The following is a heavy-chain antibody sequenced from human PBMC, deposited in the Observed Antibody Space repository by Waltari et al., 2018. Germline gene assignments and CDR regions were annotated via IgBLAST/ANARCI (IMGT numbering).Heavy chain of an antibody. J-gene: IGHJ4*02. CDR2: FIPIFGTA. CDR1: GGTFSSYA. D-gene: IGHD3-22*01. CDR3: ATTEVGYDSSGPDY. V-gene: IGHV1-69*05. Sequence: QVQLVQSGAEVKKPGSSVKVSCKDSGGTFSSYAISWVRQAPGQGLEWMGGFIPIFGTANYGQKFQGRVTITTDESTSTAYMELSSLRSEDTAVYYWATTEVGYDSSGPDYWGQGTLVTVSS.